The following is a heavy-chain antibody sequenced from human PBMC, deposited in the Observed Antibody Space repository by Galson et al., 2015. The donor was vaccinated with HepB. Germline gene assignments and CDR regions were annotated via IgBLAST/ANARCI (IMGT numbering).Heavy chain of an antibody. CDR2: IIPIFGTA. CDR3: ARVITPDRYAYSSSSSGFDP. D-gene: IGHD6-6*01. V-gene: IGHV1-69*13. Sequence: SVKVSCKASGGTFSSYAISWVRQAPGQGLEWMGGIIPIFGTANYAQKFQGRVTITADESTSTAYMELSSLRSEDTAVYYCARVITPDRYAYSSSSSGFDPWGQGTLVTVSS. CDR1: GGTFSSYA. J-gene: IGHJ5*02.